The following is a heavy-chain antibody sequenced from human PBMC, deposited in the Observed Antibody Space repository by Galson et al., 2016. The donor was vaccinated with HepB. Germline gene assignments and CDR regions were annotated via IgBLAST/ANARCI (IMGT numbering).Heavy chain of an antibody. CDR2: ISWNSGRL. Sequence: SLRLSCAASGFTFGDFALHWVRQAPGKGLEWVSGISWNSGRLTYTDSVKGRFTISRDNAKNSLYLQMDSLRPDDTAFYYCAKATSGSAYGSQYFQHWGQGTRVTVSS. CDR3: AKATSGSAYGSQYFQH. V-gene: IGHV3-9*01. D-gene: IGHD4-17*01. CDR1: GFTFGDFA. J-gene: IGHJ1*01.